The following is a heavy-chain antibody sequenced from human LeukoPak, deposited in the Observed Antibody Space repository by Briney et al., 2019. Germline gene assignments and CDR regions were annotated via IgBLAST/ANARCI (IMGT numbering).Heavy chain of an antibody. D-gene: IGHD2-2*01. CDR2: INPNSGGT. V-gene: IGHV1-2*02. J-gene: IGHJ6*02. CDR1: GYTFTGYY. Sequence: GASVKVSCKASGYTFTGYYMHWVRQAPGQGLKWMGWINPNSGGTNYAQKFQGRVTMTRDTSISTAYMELSRLRSDDTAVYYCAAGYCSSTSCQTQYYYYGMDVWGQGTTVTVSS. CDR3: AAGYCSSTSCQTQYYYYGMDV.